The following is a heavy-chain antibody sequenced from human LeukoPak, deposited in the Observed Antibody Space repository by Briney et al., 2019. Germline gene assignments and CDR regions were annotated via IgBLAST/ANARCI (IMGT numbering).Heavy chain of an antibody. D-gene: IGHD3-10*01. V-gene: IGHV1-18*01. CDR1: GYTFTSYG. J-gene: IGHJ4*02. Sequence: GASVKLSCKASGYTFTSYGISRVRQPPGQGLEWMGWISAYNGNTNYAQKLQGRVTMTTDTSTITAYMELKSLISEDAAVCYCARFPRRGVIMDLDYWGQGTLVTVSS. CDR2: ISAYNGNT. CDR3: ARFPRRGVIMDLDY.